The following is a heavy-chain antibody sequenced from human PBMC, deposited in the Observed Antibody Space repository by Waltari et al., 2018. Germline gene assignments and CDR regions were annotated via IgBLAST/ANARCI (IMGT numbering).Heavy chain of an antibody. CDR3: ARDLGRGLFLDS. Sequence: QLQLQESGPGLVKPSGTLSLTCVVSVGSMRGNSWWSWVRQSPDKGLEWVGQVHRSGRTNYNPSFASRAIVSLDTSMNQFSLRILSATAADTAVYYCARDLGRGLFLDSWGQGTLVTVSP. D-gene: IGHD2-15*01. CDR1: VGSMRGNSW. J-gene: IGHJ4*02. CDR2: VHRSGRT. V-gene: IGHV4-4*02.